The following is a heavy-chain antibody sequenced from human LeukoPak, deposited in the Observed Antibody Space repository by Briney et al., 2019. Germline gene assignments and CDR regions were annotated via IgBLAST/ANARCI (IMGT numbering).Heavy chain of an antibody. Sequence: SETLSLTCAVYGGSFSGYYWSWIRQPPGKGLEWIGEINHSGSTNYNPPLKSRVTISVDTSKNQFSPKRSSVTAADTAVYYCAKSSSGYFLARAGWFDPWGQGTLVTVSS. CDR2: INHSGST. D-gene: IGHD3-22*01. J-gene: IGHJ5*02. CDR1: GGSFSGYY. V-gene: IGHV4-34*01. CDR3: AKSSSGYFLARAGWFDP.